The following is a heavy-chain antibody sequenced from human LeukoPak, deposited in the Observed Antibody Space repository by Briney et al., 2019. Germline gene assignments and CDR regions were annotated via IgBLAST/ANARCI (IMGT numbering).Heavy chain of an antibody. CDR2: ISGSGGST. CDR3: AKDLSNYYYMDV. V-gene: IGHV3-23*01. Sequence: GGSLRLSCAASGFTFMSYTITWVRQAPGKGLEWVSAISGSGGSTYYADSVKGRFTISRDNSKNTLYLQMNSLRAEDTAVYYCAKDLSNYYYMDVWGKGTTVTVSS. CDR1: GFTFMSYT. J-gene: IGHJ6*03. D-gene: IGHD2/OR15-2a*01.